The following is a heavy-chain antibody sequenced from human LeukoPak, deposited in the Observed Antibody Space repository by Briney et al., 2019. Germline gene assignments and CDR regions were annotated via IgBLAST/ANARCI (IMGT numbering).Heavy chain of an antibody. D-gene: IGHD3-3*01. CDR1: GYTFINYG. V-gene: IGHV1-18*01. Sequence: WASVKVSCKASGYTFINYGISWVRQAPGQGLEWMGWISAYNGNTNYAQKVKGRVTMTTDTSTSTAYMELRSLRSDDTAKYYCARRIMDYDFWSGSYFDYWGQGTLVTVSS. CDR2: ISAYNGNT. J-gene: IGHJ4*02. CDR3: ARRIMDYDFWSGSYFDY.